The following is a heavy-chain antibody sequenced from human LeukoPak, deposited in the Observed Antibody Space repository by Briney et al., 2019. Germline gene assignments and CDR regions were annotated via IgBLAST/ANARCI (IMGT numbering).Heavy chain of an antibody. V-gene: IGHV4-34*01. J-gene: IGHJ4*02. D-gene: IGHD5-24*01. Sequence: SETLSLTCAVYGGSFSGYYWSWIRQPPGKGLEWIGEIYHSGSTNYNPSLKSRVTISVDKSKNQFSLKLSSVTAADTAVYYCARGRDGYNWYFDYWGQGTLVTVSS. CDR1: GGSFSGYY. CDR2: IYHSGST. CDR3: ARGRDGYNWYFDY.